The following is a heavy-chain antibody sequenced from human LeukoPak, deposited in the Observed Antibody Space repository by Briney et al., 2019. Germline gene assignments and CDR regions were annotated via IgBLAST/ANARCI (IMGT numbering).Heavy chain of an antibody. CDR1: GFTVSSNY. D-gene: IGHD3-22*01. V-gene: IGHV4-4*02. CDR2: IYHSGST. CDR3: AREKYYYDSSGYYWN. J-gene: IGHJ4*02. Sequence: GSLRLSCAASGFTVSSNYMSWVRQPPGKGLEWIGEIYHSGSTNYNPSLKSRVTISVDKSKNQFSLKLSSVTAADTAVYYCAREKYYYDSSGYYWNWGQGTLVTVSS.